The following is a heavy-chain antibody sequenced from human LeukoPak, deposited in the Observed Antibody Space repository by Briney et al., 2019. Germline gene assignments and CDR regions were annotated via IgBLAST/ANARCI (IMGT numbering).Heavy chain of an antibody. Sequence: GGSLRLSCAASGFTFSNYVMHWVRQAPGKGLEWVALILYDGSNKYSVKGRFTISRDNAKNTLYLQLNSLRAEDTAVYYCTRRCCGASCQNYGMDVWGQGTAVTVSS. V-gene: IGHV3-33*05. J-gene: IGHJ6*02. D-gene: IGHD2-2*01. CDR2: ILYDGSNK. CDR1: GFTFSNYV. CDR3: TRRCCGASCQNYGMDV.